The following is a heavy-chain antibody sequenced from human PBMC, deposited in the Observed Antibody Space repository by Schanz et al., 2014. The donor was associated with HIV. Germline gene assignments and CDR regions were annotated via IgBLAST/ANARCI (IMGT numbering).Heavy chain of an antibody. Sequence: EVQLVESGGGSVRPGESLRLSCAGSGFTFGNYAMHWVRQAPGKGLEWVSGISWSSGNIGYADSVKGRFTISRDNAKNSLYLQMSSLRREDTAFYYCAKGVSVAGSSYYFDYWGQGALVTVSS. CDR2: ISWSSGNI. V-gene: IGHV3-9*01. CDR3: AKGVSVAGSSYYFDY. D-gene: IGHD6-19*01. CDR1: GFTFGNYA. J-gene: IGHJ4*02.